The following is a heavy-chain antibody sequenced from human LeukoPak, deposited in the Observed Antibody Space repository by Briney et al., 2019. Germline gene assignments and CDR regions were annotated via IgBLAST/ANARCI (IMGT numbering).Heavy chain of an antibody. CDR3: ARVPGDYCSSTSCLGYWFDP. J-gene: IGHJ5*02. V-gene: IGHV4-59*01. CDR1: GGSISSYY. D-gene: IGHD2-2*01. CDR2: IYYSGST. Sequence: SEALSLTCTVSGGSISSYYWSWIRQPPGKGLEWIGYIYYSGSTNYNPSLKSRVTISVDTSKNQFSLKLSSVTAADTAVYYCARVPGDYCSSTSCLGYWFDPWGQGTLVTVSS.